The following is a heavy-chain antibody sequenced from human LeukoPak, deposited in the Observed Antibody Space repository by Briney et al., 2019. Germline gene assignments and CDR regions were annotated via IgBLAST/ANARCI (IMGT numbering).Heavy chain of an antibody. CDR3: ARGRGGYSSGWYDWFDP. CDR1: GGSFSSYY. Sequence: SETLSLTCAVYGGSFSSYYWSWIRQPSGKGLEWIGEINHSGSTNYNPSLKSRVTISVDTSKNQFSLKLSSVTAADTAVYYCARGRGGYSSGWYDWFDPWGQGTLVTVSS. D-gene: IGHD6-19*01. V-gene: IGHV4-34*01. CDR2: INHSGST. J-gene: IGHJ5*02.